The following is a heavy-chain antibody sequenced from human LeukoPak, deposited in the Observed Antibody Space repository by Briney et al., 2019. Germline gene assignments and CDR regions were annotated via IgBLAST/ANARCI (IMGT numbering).Heavy chain of an antibody. CDR2: IDPSDSYT. J-gene: IGHJ4*02. V-gene: IGHV5-10-1*01. D-gene: IGHD6-13*01. CDR1: GYSFTSYW. Sequence: GASLKISCKGSGYSFTSYWISWVRQMPGKGLEWMGRIDPSDSYTNYSPSFQGHVTISADKSISTAYLQWSSLKASDTAMYYCARSNSSSWYDWGQGTLVTVSS. CDR3: ARSNSSSWYD.